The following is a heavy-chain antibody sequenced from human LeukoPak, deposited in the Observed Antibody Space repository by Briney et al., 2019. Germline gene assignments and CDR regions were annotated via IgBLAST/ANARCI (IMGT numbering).Heavy chain of an antibody. Sequence: ASVKVSCKASGSXFSGYYIHWVRQAPGQGLEWMGWINPNSGVTSYAQKFQGRVTMTRDTSISTAYMEVTRLRSDDTAMYYCARQIGIAAAGGFDYWGQGTLVTVSS. CDR3: ARQIGIAAAGGFDY. CDR1: GSXFSGYY. D-gene: IGHD6-13*01. V-gene: IGHV1-2*02. J-gene: IGHJ4*02. CDR2: INPNSGVT.